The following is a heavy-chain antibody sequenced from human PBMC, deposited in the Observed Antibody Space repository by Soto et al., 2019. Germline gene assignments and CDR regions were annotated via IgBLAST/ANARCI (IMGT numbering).Heavy chain of an antibody. CDR1: GGTFSSYA. Sequence: QVQLVQSGAEVKKPGSSVKVSCKASGGTFSSYAISWVRQAPGQGLEWMGGIIPISGTANYAQKFPGRVTINEDESTSTAYMELSRLRSEDTAVYYCARSQGSSTSLEIYYYYYYGMDVWGQGTTVTVSS. D-gene: IGHD2-2*01. CDR3: ARSQGSSTSLEIYYYYYYGMDV. J-gene: IGHJ6*02. CDR2: IIPISGTA. V-gene: IGHV1-69*01.